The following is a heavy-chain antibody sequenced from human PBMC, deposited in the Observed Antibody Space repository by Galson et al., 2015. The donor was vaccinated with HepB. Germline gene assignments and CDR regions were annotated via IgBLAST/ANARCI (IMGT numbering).Heavy chain of an antibody. J-gene: IGHJ6*02. CDR2: VRYDGSNK. D-gene: IGHD6-13*01. CDR3: GKVLPLLIAAADYYYDYGVDV. Sequence: SLRLSCAASGFTFSRYGMHWVRQAPGKGLEWVAFVRYDGSNKSYADSVKGRFTISRDNSKNSLYLQMNSLRADDTAIYYCGKVLPLLIAAADYYYDYGVDVWGQGTTVTVSS. CDR1: GFTFSRYG. V-gene: IGHV3-30*02.